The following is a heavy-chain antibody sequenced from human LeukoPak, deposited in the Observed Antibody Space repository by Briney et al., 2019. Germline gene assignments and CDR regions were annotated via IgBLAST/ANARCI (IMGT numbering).Heavy chain of an antibody. CDR3: AKDLYLQWLVPFSTGIYFDY. CDR2: ISGSGGST. J-gene: IGHJ4*02. V-gene: IGHV3-23*01. Sequence: GGSLRLSCAASGFTFSSYAMSWVRQAPGKGLEWASAISGSGGSTYYADSVKGRFTISRDNSKNTLYLQMNSLRAEDTAVYYCAKDLYLQWLVPFSTGIYFDYWGQGTLVTVSS. D-gene: IGHD6-19*01. CDR1: GFTFSSYA.